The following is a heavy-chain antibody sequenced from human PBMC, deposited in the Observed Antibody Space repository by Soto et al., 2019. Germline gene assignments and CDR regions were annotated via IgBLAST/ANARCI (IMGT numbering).Heavy chain of an antibody. J-gene: IGHJ4*02. CDR3: ATTRGMAVGGSFDY. D-gene: IGHD6-13*01. Sequence: SETLSLTCTVSGGSISSSSSYWGWIRQPPGKGLEWIGTIYSGSTYYNPSLKSRVTISVDTSKNQFSLKLSSVAAADTAIYFCATTRGMAVGGSFDYWGQGTLVTGSS. CDR2: IYSGST. CDR1: GGSISSSSSY. V-gene: IGHV4-39*01.